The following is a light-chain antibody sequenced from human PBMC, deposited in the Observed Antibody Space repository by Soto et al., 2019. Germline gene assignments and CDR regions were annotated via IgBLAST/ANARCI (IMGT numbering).Light chain of an antibody. J-gene: IGLJ1*01. CDR3: AAWDYSLSAYV. V-gene: IGLV1-44*01. Sequence: QSVLTQPPSASGTPEQRVTISCSGSSSNIGGSRVNWYQHLPGTAPKLLIYTNSRRPSGVPDRFSGSTSGTSASLTISGPQSEDEAYYYCAAWDYSLSAYVLGTGTKATVL. CDR2: TNS. CDR1: SSNIGGSR.